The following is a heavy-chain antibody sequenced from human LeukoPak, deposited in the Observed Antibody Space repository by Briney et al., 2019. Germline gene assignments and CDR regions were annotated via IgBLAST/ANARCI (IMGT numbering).Heavy chain of an antibody. V-gene: IGHV3-48*03. Sequence: PGRSLRLSCAASGFTFSSYGMHWVRQAPGKGPEWVSYISNSGSTIYYADYVKGRFTVSRDNTKNSLYLQMNSLRAEDTAVYFCARDKSHGGMDVWGRGTTVTVSS. CDR2: ISNSGSTI. J-gene: IGHJ6*02. CDR3: ARDKSHGGMDV. CDR1: GFTFSSYG.